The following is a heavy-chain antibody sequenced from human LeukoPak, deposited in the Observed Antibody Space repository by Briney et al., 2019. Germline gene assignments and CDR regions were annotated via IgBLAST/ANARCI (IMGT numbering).Heavy chain of an antibody. J-gene: IGHJ4*02. CDR2: TYYRSKWYN. D-gene: IGHD3-22*01. CDR1: GDSVSSNSAA. CDR3: AREAIVVSGAFDY. V-gene: IGHV6-1*01. Sequence: SQTLSLTCAISGDSVSSNSAAWNWIRQFPSRGLEWLGRTYYRSKWYNDYAVSVKSRITINPDTSKNQFSLQLNSVTPEDTAVYYCAREAIVVSGAFDYWGQGTLVTVSS.